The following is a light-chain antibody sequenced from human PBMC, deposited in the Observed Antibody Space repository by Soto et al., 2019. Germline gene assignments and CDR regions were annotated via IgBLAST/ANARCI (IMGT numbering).Light chain of an antibody. CDR2: GVT. V-gene: IGLV2-14*03. Sequence: QSALTQPASVSGSPGQSITISCTGTSSDIGAHDDVSWYQQHPGKVPKLLIYGVTDRPSGISNRFSGYKSGNVASLTISGLQAEDEADYYCCSYTSDLTPYVFGTGTKVTVL. CDR3: CSYTSDLTPYV. J-gene: IGLJ1*01. CDR1: SSDIGAHDD.